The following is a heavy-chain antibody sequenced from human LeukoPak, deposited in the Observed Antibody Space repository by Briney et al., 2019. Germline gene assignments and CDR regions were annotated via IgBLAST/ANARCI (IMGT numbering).Heavy chain of an antibody. CDR3: TRVGVEATEFDY. J-gene: IGHJ4*02. V-gene: IGHV4-4*02. Sequence: SETLSLTCADSGDSINSSNWWSWVRQPPGKGLEWIGEIYHSGSTNYNPSLKSRVTLSIDKSQNQFSLKLNSVTAADTAVYYCTRVGVEATEFDYWGQGTLVTVSS. CDR2: IYHSGST. CDR1: GDSINSSNW. D-gene: IGHD1-26*01.